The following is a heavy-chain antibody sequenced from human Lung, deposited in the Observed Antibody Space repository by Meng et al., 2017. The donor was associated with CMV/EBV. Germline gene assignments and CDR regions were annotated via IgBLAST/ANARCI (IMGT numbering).Heavy chain of an antibody. CDR3: ARGQYQPELAFDP. CDR2: ISSSGSTI. CDR1: GFTFSSYE. D-gene: IGHD2-2*01. J-gene: IGHJ5*02. Sequence: LXLTXAASGFTFSSYEMNWVRQAPGKGLEWVSYISSSGSTIYYADSVKGRFTISRDNAKNSLYLQMNSLRAEDTAVYYCARGQYQPELAFDPWGQGTXVTVAS. V-gene: IGHV3-48*03.